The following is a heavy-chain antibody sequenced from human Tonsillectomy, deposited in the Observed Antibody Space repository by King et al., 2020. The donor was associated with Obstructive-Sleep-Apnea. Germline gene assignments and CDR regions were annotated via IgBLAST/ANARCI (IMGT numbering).Heavy chain of an antibody. CDR2: ISGHNGDT. D-gene: IGHD3-10*01. V-gene: IGHV1-18*01. CDR1: GYNFKTYG. Sequence: VQLVESGGEVKKPGASVRVSCKASGYNFKTYGLSWVRQAPVQGLEWMGWISGHNGDTNYAQRLRGRVVMTADTTTSTAYMELSSLTPDDTAVYYCARDLFYYNSGTSYEDTFDIWGQGTMVTVSS. J-gene: IGHJ3*02. CDR3: ARDLFYYNSGTSYEDTFDI.